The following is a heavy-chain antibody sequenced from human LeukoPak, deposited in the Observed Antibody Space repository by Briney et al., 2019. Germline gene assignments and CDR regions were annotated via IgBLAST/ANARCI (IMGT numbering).Heavy chain of an antibody. CDR3: ARGSRFLEWSVIPFDY. Sequence: SETLSLTCTVSGGSISSSSYYWGWICQPPGKGLEWIGSIYYSGSTYYNPSLKSRVTISVDTSKNQFSLKLSSVTAADTAVYYCARGSRFLEWSVIPFDYWGQGTLVTVSS. J-gene: IGHJ4*02. V-gene: IGHV4-39*07. CDR2: IYYSGST. D-gene: IGHD3-3*01. CDR1: GGSISSSSYY.